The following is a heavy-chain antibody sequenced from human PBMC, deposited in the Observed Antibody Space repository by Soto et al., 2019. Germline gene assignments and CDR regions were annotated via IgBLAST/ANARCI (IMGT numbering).Heavy chain of an antibody. CDR1: GYSFTSYW. CDR2: IYPDDSDT. D-gene: IGHD6-13*01. J-gene: IGHJ6*02. CDR3: ARTSAAGKYYYGMDV. Sequence: GESLKISCKGSGYSFTSYWTGWVRQMPGKGLEWMGIIYPDDSDTRYSPSFQGQVTISADKSISTAYLQWSSLKASDTAMYYCARTSAAGKYYYGMDVWGQGTTVTVSS. V-gene: IGHV5-51*01.